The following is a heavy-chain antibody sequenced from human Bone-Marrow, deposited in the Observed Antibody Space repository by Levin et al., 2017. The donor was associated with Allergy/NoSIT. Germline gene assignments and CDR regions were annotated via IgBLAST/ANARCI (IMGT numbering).Heavy chain of an antibody. CDR1: GYSFTGYY. J-gene: IGHJ6*02. V-gene: IGHV1-2*02. CDR3: ARVRAPCSSSGCYLPVDV. D-gene: IGHD2-2*01. CDR2: INPNSGGT. Sequence: VASVKVSCKASGYSFTGYYMHWVRQAPGQGPEWMGWINPNSGGTNYPQKFQGRVTMTRDTSISTAYMELSRLRSDDTAIYYCARVRAPCSSSGCYLPVDVWGQGTTVTVSS.